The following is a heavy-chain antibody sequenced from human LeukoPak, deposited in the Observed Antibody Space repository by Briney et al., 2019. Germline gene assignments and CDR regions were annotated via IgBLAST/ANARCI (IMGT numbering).Heavy chain of an antibody. CDR1: GGSVTTTNFD. D-gene: IGHD3/OR15-3a*01. CDR3: ARFTGWTDFDY. CDR2: ISSSGKS. V-gene: IGHV4-39*01. Sequence: PSETLSLTCAVSGGSVTTTNFDSAWIRQPPGQGLEWIATISSSGKSYYNPYLMGRVTISVDTSKNQFSLDVTSVTAADTTIFECARFTGWTDFDYWGRGILVIVS. J-gene: IGHJ4*02.